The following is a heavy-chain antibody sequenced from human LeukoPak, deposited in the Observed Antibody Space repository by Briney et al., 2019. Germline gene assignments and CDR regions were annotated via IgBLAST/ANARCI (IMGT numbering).Heavy chain of an antibody. CDR1: GGSFSGYY. V-gene: IGHV4-34*01. CDR3: ARLRGSYCGDYFDY. Sequence: SETLSLTCAVYGGSFSGYYWSWIRQPPGKGLEWIGEINHSGSTNYNPSLKSRVTISVDTSKNQFSLKLSSVTAADTAVYYCARLRGSYCGDYFDYWGQGTLVTVSS. J-gene: IGHJ4*02. D-gene: IGHD3-22*01. CDR2: INHSGST.